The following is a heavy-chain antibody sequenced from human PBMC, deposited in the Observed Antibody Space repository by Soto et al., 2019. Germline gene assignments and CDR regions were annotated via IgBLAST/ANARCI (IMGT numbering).Heavy chain of an antibody. D-gene: IGHD3-9*01. Sequence: EVQLVESGGGLVQPGGSLRLSCAASGFTFSSYWMSWVRQAPGKGLEWVANIKQDGSEKYYVDSVKGRFTISRDNAKNSLYLQMNSLRAEDTAVYYCARDLSDILTGYYYSGFDPWGQGTLVTVSS. J-gene: IGHJ5*02. CDR3: ARDLSDILTGYYYSGFDP. CDR2: IKQDGSEK. V-gene: IGHV3-7*05. CDR1: GFTFSSYW.